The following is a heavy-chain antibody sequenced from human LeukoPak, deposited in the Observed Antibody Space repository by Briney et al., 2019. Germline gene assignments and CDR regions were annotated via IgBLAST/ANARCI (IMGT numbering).Heavy chain of an antibody. Sequence: PGGSLRLSCAASGFTFSSYGMHWVRQAPGKGLEWVAVISYDGSNKYYADSVKGRFTISRDNSKNTLYLQMNSLRAEDTAVYYCAKDRGSGWYSSPLTFDYWGQGTLVTVSS. V-gene: IGHV3-30*18. D-gene: IGHD6-19*01. CDR2: ISYDGSNK. J-gene: IGHJ4*02. CDR3: AKDRGSGWYSSPLTFDY. CDR1: GFTFSSYG.